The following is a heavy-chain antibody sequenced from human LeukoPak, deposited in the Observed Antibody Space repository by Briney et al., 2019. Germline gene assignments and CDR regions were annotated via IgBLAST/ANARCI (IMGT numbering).Heavy chain of an antibody. V-gene: IGHV3-74*01. CDR3: ARGYYSSSWYSGWFDP. D-gene: IGHD6-13*01. CDR2: INSDGSST. Sequence: PGGSLRLSCAASGFTFSSYWMHWVRQAPGQGLVLVSRINSDGSSTSYADSVKGRFTISRDNANNTLYLQMNSLRAEDTAVYYCARGYYSSSWYSGWFDPWGQGTLVTVSS. CDR1: GFTFSSYW. J-gene: IGHJ5*02.